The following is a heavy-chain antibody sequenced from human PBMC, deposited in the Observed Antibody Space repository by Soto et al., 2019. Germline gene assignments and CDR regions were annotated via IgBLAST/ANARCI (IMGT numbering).Heavy chain of an antibody. D-gene: IGHD2-2*02. Sequence: PGGSLRLSCAASGFTFSSYAMHWVRQAPGKGLEWVAVISYDGSNKYYADSVKGRFTISRDNSKNTLYLQMNSLRAEDTAVYYCARDLGYCSSTSCYRGNWFDPWGQGTLVTVSS. J-gene: IGHJ5*02. CDR1: GFTFSSYA. CDR3: ARDLGYCSSTSCYRGNWFDP. CDR2: ISYDGSNK. V-gene: IGHV3-30-3*01.